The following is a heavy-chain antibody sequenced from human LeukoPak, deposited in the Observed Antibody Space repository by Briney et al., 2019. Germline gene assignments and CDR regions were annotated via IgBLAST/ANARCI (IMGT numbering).Heavy chain of an antibody. CDR3: AKDREVGATTGQIDY. D-gene: IGHD1-26*01. CDR1: GFTFSSYA. J-gene: IGHJ4*02. V-gene: IGHV3-23*01. CDR2: ISGSVGST. Sequence: GGSRRPSCAASGFTFSSYAMSWVRQAPGKGLEWVSAISGSVGSTYYADSLKGRFTISTNNSKNTLYLQMNSLGAEDKAVYYCAKDREVGATTGQIDYWGQGTLVTVSS.